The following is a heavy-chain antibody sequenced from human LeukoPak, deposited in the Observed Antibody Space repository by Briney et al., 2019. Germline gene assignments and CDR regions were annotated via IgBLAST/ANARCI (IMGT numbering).Heavy chain of an antibody. Sequence: GESLKISCKGSGYSFTSYWIGWVRQMPGKGLEWMGIIYPGDSDTRYSPSFQGQVTISADKSISTAYLQWSSLKASDTAMYYCASGRLRYFDWFGIGYWGQGTLVTVSS. D-gene: IGHD3-9*01. CDR1: GYSFTSYW. CDR2: IYPGDSDT. CDR3: ASGRLRYFDWFGIGY. V-gene: IGHV5-51*01. J-gene: IGHJ4*02.